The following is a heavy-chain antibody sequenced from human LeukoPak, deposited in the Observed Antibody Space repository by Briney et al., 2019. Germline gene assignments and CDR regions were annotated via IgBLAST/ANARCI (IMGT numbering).Heavy chain of an antibody. D-gene: IGHD1-26*01. V-gene: IGHV3-72*01. J-gene: IGHJ4*02. CDR3: ASIRGTFGY. Sequence: GSLRLSCAASGFTFSDHFLDWVRQAPGKGREWVGRTRNKAKSYITEYAEPVKGRFTISRNNSKNSLYLQMSSLKTDDTAMYYCASIRGTFGYWGQGTLVTVSS. CDR1: GFTFSDHF. CDR2: TRNKAKSYIT.